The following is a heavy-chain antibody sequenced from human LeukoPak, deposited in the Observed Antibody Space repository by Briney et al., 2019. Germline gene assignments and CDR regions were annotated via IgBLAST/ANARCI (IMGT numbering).Heavy chain of an antibody. CDR2: ISYTGST. J-gene: IGHJ3*02. Sequence: SETLSLTCIVSDASFSSHYWTWIRQPPGKGLEWIGYISYTGSTNYNPSLKSRVTISVDTSKNQFSLTLSSVTAADTAVYYCARDPTTVTKGFDIWGQGTMVTVSS. D-gene: IGHD4-17*01. CDR3: ARDPTTVTKGFDI. CDR1: DASFSSHY. V-gene: IGHV4-59*11.